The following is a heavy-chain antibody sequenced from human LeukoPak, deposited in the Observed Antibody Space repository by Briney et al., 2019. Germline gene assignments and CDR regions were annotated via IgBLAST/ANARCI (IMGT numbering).Heavy chain of an antibody. J-gene: IGHJ4*02. CDR2: INAGNGNT. CDR1: GYTFTSYA. D-gene: IGHD6-6*01. V-gene: IGHV1-3*01. CDR3: ARDRIAARDYFDY. Sequence: ASAKVSCKASGYTFTSYAMHWVRQAPGQRLEWMGWINAGNGNTKYSQKFQGRVTITRDTSASTAYMELSSLRSEDTAVYYCARDRIAARDYFDYWGQGTLVTVSS.